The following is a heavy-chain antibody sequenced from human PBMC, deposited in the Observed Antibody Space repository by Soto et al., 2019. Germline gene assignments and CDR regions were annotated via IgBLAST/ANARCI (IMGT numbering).Heavy chain of an antibody. CDR2: IKQDGSEK. CDR1: GFTFSSYC. CDR3: ARDTLSIAVAGTGYFQH. V-gene: IGHV3-7*03. Sequence: EVQLVESGGGLVQPGGSLRLSCAASGFTFSSYCMSWVRQAPGKGLEWVANIKQDGSEKYYVDSVKGRFTISRDNAKNSLYLQMNGLIAEDTAVYYCARDTLSIAVAGTGYFQHWGQGTLVTVSS. J-gene: IGHJ1*01. D-gene: IGHD6-19*01.